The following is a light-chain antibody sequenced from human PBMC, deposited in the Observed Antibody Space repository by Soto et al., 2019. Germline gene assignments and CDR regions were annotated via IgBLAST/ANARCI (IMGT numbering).Light chain of an antibody. CDR3: QQYNNWPPKYT. Sequence: EIVMTQSPVTLSVSPGERATLSCRASQSVSNNLAWYQQKPGQAPRLLIYGASTRATGIPARLSGSGSGTEFTLTISSLQSEDFAVYYCQQYNNWPPKYTFGQGTKLEIK. J-gene: IGKJ2*01. CDR1: QSVSNN. CDR2: GAS. V-gene: IGKV3-15*01.